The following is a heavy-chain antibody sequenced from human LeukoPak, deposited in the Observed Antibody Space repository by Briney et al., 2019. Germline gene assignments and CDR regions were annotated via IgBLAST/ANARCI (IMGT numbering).Heavy chain of an antibody. CDR2: ISGSGGDT. V-gene: IGHV3-23*01. J-gene: IGHJ4*02. Sequence: RGSLRLSCAASGFTFRSYAIYWVRQDPGKGLEWVSGISGSGGDTYFADSVKGWFTISRDNSKNTVFLQMDSLRAEDTAVYYCAKTTAGYSSGRYPGWPVDYWGLGTLVTVSS. CDR1: GFTFRSYA. D-gene: IGHD6-19*01. CDR3: AKTTAGYSSGRYPGWPVDY.